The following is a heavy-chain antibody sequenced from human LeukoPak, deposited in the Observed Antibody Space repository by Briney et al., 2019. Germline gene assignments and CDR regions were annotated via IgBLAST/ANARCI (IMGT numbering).Heavy chain of an antibody. CDR2: ISSSSSYI. D-gene: IGHD2-2*01. V-gene: IGHV3-21*01. J-gene: IGHJ3*02. CDR3: ARGIVVVPAAKVGNAFDI. CDR1: GFTFSSYS. Sequence: GGSLRLSCAASGFTFSSYSMNWVRQAPGKGLEWVSSISSSSSYIYYADSVKGRFTISRDNAKNSLYLQMNSLRAEDTAVYYCARGIVVVPAAKVGNAFDIWGQGTMVTVSS.